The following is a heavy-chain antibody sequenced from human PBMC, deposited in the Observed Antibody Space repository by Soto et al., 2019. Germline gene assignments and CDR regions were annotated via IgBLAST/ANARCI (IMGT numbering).Heavy chain of an antibody. CDR2: MNPNSGNT. Sequence: GTSVKVSCKASGYTFPSYDINWVRQATGQGLEWMGWMNPNSGNTGYAQKFQGRVTMTRNTSISTAYMELSSLRSEDTAVYYCARRAYCSGGSCYWYFDYWGQGTLVTVSS. CDR3: ARRAYCSGGSCYWYFDY. J-gene: IGHJ4*02. D-gene: IGHD2-15*01. V-gene: IGHV1-8*01. CDR1: GYTFPSYD.